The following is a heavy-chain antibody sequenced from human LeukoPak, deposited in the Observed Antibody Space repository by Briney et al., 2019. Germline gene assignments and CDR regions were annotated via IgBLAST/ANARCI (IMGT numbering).Heavy chain of an antibody. CDR1: AFTFSSYW. D-gene: IGHD4-17*01. CDR2: INSDGIST. V-gene: IGHV3-74*01. J-gene: IGHJ4*02. Sequence: GESLRLSCAASAFTFSSYWMHWVRQDPGKGLVWVSRINSDGISTSYADSVKGRFTISRDNAKNTLYLQMNSLRAEDTAVYYCAKGGATVIDYWGQGTLVTVSS. CDR3: AKGGATVIDY.